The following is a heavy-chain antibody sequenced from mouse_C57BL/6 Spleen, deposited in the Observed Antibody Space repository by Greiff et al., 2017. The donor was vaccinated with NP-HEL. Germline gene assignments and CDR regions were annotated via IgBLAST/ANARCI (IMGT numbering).Heavy chain of an antibody. CDR2: IYPSDSET. CDR1: GYTFTSYW. CDR3: ARRVDSYFDY. Sequence: QVQLKQPGAELVRPGSSVKLSCKASGYTFTSYWMDWVKQRPGQGLEWIGNIYPSDSETHYNQKFKDKATLTVDKSSSTAYMQLSSLTSEDSAVYYCARRVDSYFDYWGQGTTLTVSS. D-gene: IGHD2-4*01. J-gene: IGHJ2*01. V-gene: IGHV1-61*01.